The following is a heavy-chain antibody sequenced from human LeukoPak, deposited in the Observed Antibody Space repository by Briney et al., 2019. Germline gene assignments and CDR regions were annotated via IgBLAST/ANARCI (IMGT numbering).Heavy chain of an antibody. D-gene: IGHD2-21*02. CDR2: IYYSGST. V-gene: IGHV4-31*03. Sequence: SQTLSLTCTVSGGSISSGGYYWSWIHQHPGKGLEWIGYIYYSGSTYYNPSLKSRVTISVDTSKNQFSLKLSSVTAADTAVYYCARVRLEAYCGGDCPEYFQHWGQGTLVTVSS. CDR1: GGSISSGGYY. CDR3: ARVRLEAYCGGDCPEYFQH. J-gene: IGHJ1*01.